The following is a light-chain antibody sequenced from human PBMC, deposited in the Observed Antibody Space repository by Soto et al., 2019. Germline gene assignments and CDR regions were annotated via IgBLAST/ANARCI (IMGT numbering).Light chain of an antibody. CDR1: SADIGDYDF. CDR3: SSYTASSTRV. J-gene: IGLJ1*01. Sequence: QSVLTQPAPVSGSPGQTITISCTGTSADIGDYDFVSWYQQLPGKAPKLLIYEVSHRPSGVSNRFSGSKSGNTAYLTISWLQAEDEGDYYCSSYTASSTRVFGTGTKVTVL. V-gene: IGLV2-14*01. CDR2: EVS.